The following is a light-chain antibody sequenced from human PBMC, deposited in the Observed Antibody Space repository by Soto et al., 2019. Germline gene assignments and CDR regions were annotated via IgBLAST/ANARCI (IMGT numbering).Light chain of an antibody. CDR3: QQYGSSPWT. V-gene: IGKV3-20*01. CDR1: QSVSSSY. CDR2: GAS. J-gene: IGKJ1*01. Sequence: EIVLTQSPGTLSLSPGERVTLSCRASQSVSSSYLAWYQQKPGQAPRLLIYGASSRTTGIPDRFRGSGSGTGFTLTISRLEPEDFAVYYCQQYGSSPWTFGQGTKVEIK.